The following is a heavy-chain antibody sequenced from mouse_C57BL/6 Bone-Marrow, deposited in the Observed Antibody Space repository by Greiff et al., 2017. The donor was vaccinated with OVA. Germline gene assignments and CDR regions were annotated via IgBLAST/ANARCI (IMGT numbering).Heavy chain of an antibody. CDR1: GYTFTDYT. J-gene: IGHJ2*01. CDR3: DRLAPYYGKGYYFDY. V-gene: IGHV1-78*01. D-gene: IGHD2-10*01. CDR2: IYPRDGST. Sequence: VQLQQSDAELVKPGASVKISCKVSGYTFTDYTIHWMKQRPEQGLEWIGNIYPRDGSTKYNEKFKGKATLTADKSSSTAYMQLNSLTSEDSAVYFCDRLAPYYGKGYYFDYWGQGTTLTVSS.